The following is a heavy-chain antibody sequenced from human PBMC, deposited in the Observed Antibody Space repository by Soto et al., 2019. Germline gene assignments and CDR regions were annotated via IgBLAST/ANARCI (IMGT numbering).Heavy chain of an antibody. D-gene: IGHD4-17*01. CDR1: GGTFSSYA. J-gene: IGHJ4*02. Sequence: SVKVSCKAPGGTFSSYAISWVRQAPGQGLEWMGGIIPIFGTANYAQKFQGRVTITADKSTSTAYMELSSLRSEDTAVYYCARESATVVTPFDYWGQGTLVTVSS. CDR2: IIPIFGTA. CDR3: ARESATVVTPFDY. V-gene: IGHV1-69*06.